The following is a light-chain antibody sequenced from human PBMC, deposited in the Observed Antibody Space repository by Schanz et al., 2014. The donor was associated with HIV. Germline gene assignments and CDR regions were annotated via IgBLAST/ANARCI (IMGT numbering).Light chain of an antibody. V-gene: IGKV3-20*01. CDR3: QQYGSSGT. CDR1: QTVSSHF. Sequence: EIVLTQSPGTLSLSPGERATLSCRASQTVSSHFLAWYQQKPGQAPRLLIFGASNRATGFPDRFSGSASGTDFTLTISRVEPEDCAVYYCQQYGSSGTFGPGTKVHIQ. J-gene: IGKJ3*01. CDR2: GAS.